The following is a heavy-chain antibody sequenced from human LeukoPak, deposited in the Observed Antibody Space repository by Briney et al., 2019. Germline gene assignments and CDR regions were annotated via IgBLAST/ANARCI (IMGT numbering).Heavy chain of an antibody. J-gene: IGHJ4*02. D-gene: IGHD3-22*01. V-gene: IGHV3-7*04. CDR1: GVTFSSYL. Sequence: GGSLRLSCAASGVTFSSYLMSWVRQAPGKGLEWVANIKQDGSEKYYVDSVKGRFTISRDNAKNSLYLQMNSLRAEDTAVYYCAREAYYDSSGYYPGPFDYWGQGTPVTVSS. CDR2: IKQDGSEK. CDR3: AREAYYDSSGYYPGPFDY.